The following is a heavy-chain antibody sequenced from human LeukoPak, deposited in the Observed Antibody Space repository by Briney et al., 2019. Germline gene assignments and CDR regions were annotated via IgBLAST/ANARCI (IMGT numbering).Heavy chain of an antibody. CDR2: IRSKANSYAT. CDR1: GFTFSGSA. CDR3: TRHHPADGYSKYGALY. V-gene: IGHV3-73*01. Sequence: PGGSLRLSCAASGFTFSGSAMHWVRQASGKGLEWVGRIRSKANSYATAYAASVKGRFTISRDDSKNTAYLQMNSLKTEDTAVYYCTRHHPADGYSKYGALYWGQGTLVTVSS. J-gene: IGHJ4*02. D-gene: IGHD5-24*01.